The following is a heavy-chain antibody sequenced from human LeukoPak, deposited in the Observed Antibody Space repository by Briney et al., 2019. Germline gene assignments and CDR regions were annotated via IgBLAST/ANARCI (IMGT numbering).Heavy chain of an antibody. CDR3: ARGLAPFYYYDSSGYYSN. D-gene: IGHD3-22*01. V-gene: IGHV1-8*03. CDR1: GYTFTSYD. Sequence: ASVKVSCKASGYTFTSYDINWVRQATEQGLEWMGWMNPNSGNTGYAQKFQGRVTITRSTSISTAYMELSSLRSEDTAVYYCARGLAPFYYYDSSGYYSNWGQGTLVTVSS. J-gene: IGHJ4*02. CDR2: MNPNSGNT.